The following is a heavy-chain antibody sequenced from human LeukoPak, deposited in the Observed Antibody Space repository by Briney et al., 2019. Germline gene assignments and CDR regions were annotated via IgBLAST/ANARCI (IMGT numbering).Heavy chain of an antibody. D-gene: IGHD4-17*01. CDR3: ARLRTVTKGWKWAYYFDY. CDR2: IDPSDSYT. J-gene: IGHJ4*02. Sequence: GESLRISCKGSGYSFTSYWISWVRQMPGKGLEWMGRIDPSDSYTNYSPSFQGHVTISADKSISTAYLQWSSLKASDTAMYYCARLRTVTKGWKWAYYFDYWGQGTLVTVSS. CDR1: GYSFTSYW. V-gene: IGHV5-10-1*01.